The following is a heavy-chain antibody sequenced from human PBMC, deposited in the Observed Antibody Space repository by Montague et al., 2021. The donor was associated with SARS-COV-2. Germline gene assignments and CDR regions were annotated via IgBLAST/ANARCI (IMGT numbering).Heavy chain of an antibody. CDR1: GGSISRYY. V-gene: IGHV4-59*01. D-gene: IGHD3-10*01. CDR3: AREGGEGWFDP. J-gene: IGHJ5*02. CDR2: IYYSGST. Sequence: SETLSLTCTVSGGSISRYYWSWIRQTPGRGLEWIGYIYYSGSTSYNPSLKSRVTISVDTSRNQFSLNLSSVTAADTAVYYCAREGGEGWFDPWGQGMMVTVSS.